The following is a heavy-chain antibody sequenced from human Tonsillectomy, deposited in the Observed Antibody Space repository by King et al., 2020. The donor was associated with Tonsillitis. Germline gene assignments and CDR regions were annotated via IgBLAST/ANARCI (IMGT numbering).Heavy chain of an antibody. V-gene: IGHV4-39*07. J-gene: IGHJ5*02. Sequence: QLQESGPGLVKPSETLSLSCSVSGDSIRTDNYLWGWIRQPPGQGLEWIGSILHSGSTYYNPSLRSRVTISVDTSKNRFSLKVRSVTAADTAVYYCARHPIWWSERRSVWFDPWGQGTLVTVSS. CDR2: ILHSGST. CDR3: ARHPIWWSERRSVWFDP. D-gene: IGHD2-8*02. CDR1: GDSIRTDNYL.